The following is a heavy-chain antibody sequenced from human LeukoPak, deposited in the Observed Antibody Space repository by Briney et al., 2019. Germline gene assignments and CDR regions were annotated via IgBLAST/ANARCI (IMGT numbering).Heavy chain of an antibody. CDR1: GGSISSFY. Sequence: PSETLSLTCTVSGGSISSFYWSWIRQPAGKGLEWIGRIYTTGSTSYNPSLKSRVTISLDTSKRQFSLKLNSVTAADTAVYYCARSYSSSSHYYLDYWGPGTLVTVSS. J-gene: IGHJ4*02. CDR3: ARSYSSSSHYYLDY. V-gene: IGHV4-4*07. D-gene: IGHD6-6*01. CDR2: IYTTGST.